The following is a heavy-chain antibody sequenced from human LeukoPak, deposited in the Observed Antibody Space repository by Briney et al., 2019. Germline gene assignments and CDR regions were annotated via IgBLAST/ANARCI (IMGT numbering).Heavy chain of an antibody. CDR1: GFTFSSYA. V-gene: IGHV3-30*04. J-gene: IGHJ5*02. CDR2: ISYDGSNK. D-gene: IGHD3-9*01. Sequence: GGSLRLSCAASGFTFSSYAMHWVRQAPGKGLEWVAVISYDGSNKYYADSVKGRFTISRDNSKNTLYLQMNSLGAEDTAVYYCARVSYYDILTGPIRFDPWGQGTLVTVSS. CDR3: ARVSYYDILTGPIRFDP.